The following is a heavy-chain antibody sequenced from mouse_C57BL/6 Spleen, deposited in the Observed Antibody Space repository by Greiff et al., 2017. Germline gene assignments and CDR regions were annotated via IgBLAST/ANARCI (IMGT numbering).Heavy chain of an antibody. CDR1: GYTFTSYW. J-gene: IGHJ1*03. V-gene: IGHV1-69*01. CDR3: ASGYFDV. CDR2: IDPSDSYT. Sequence: QVQLQQPGAELVMPGASVKLSCKASGYTFTSYWMHWVKQRPGHGLEWIGEIDPSDSYTNYNQKFKGKSTLTVDKSSSTAYMQLSSLTSEDSAVYYCASGYFDVWGTGTTVTVSS.